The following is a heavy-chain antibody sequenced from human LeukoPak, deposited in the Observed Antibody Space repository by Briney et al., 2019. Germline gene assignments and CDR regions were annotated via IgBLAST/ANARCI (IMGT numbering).Heavy chain of an antibody. D-gene: IGHD6-19*01. V-gene: IGHV1-2*02. CDR1: GYTFTGYY. Sequence: ASVKVSCKASGYTFTGYYTHWVRQAPGQGLEWMGWINPNSGGTNSAQKFQGRVTMTRDTSISTAYMELSRLRSDDTAAYYCASESDSSGWGWGQGTLVTVSS. CDR3: ASESDSSGWG. J-gene: IGHJ4*02. CDR2: INPNSGGT.